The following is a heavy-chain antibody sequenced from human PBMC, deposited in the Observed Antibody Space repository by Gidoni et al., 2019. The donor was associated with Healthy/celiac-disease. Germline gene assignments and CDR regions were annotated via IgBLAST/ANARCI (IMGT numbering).Heavy chain of an antibody. J-gene: IGHJ4*02. CDR1: GGSISSISYY. CDR2: IYYCGST. V-gene: IGHV4-39*01. CDR3: ARPGLMITFGGVIVMPFDY. D-gene: IGHD3-16*02. Sequence: QLQLQESGPGLVKPSETLSLTCTVSGGSISSISYYWGWLRQPPGKGLEWIGSIYYCGSTYYNPSLKSRVTISVDTSKNQFSLKLSSVTAADTAVYYCARPGLMITFGGVIVMPFDYWGQGTLVTVSS.